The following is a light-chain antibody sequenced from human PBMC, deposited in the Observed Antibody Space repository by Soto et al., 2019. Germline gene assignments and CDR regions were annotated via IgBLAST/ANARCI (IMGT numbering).Light chain of an antibody. CDR1: SSNIGGNY. CDR2: RNN. V-gene: IGLV1-47*01. J-gene: IGLJ7*01. CDR3: ATWDVSLSGNII. Sequence: QSVLTQPPSTSGTPGQRVTIPCFGSSSNIGGNYVFWYQHLPGTAPKLLIYRNNQRPSGVPDRFSGSKSGTSASLAISGLRAEDEADYYCATWDVSLSGNIIFGGGTQLTVL.